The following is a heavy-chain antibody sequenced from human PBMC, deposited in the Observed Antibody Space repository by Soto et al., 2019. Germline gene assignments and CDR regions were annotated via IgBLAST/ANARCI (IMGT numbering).Heavy chain of an antibody. Sequence: SETLSLTCTVSGVSISSYFWSWIRQPPGRRLEWIGYTYHRGSTNYSPSLKSRVAISLDTSENQFSLKVNSVTAADTAVYYCARIGGYHGPLDYWGQGTPVTVSS. CDR3: ARIGGYHGPLDY. CDR2: TYHRGST. CDR1: GVSISSYF. J-gene: IGHJ4*02. D-gene: IGHD3-16*02. V-gene: IGHV4-59*01.